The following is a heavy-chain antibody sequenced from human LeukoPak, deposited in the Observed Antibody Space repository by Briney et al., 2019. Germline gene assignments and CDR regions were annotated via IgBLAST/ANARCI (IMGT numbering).Heavy chain of an antibody. CDR2: INGGGDAT. V-gene: IGHV3-23*01. J-gene: IGHJ4*02. CDR3: ARDLASDY. Sequence: GGSLRLSCATSGFTFNNDAMSWVRQAPGKRLEWVSAINGGGDATEYADSVKGRFTISRDNSKNSLYLQMNSLRDEDTAVYYCARDLASDYWGQGNLVTVSS. CDR1: GFTFNNDA.